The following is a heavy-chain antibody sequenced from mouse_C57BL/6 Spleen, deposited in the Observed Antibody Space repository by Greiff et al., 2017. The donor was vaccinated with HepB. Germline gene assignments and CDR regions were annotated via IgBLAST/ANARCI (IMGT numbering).Heavy chain of an antibody. V-gene: IGHV1-7*01. D-gene: IGHD3-2*02. J-gene: IGHJ3*01. CDR3: ARLDSSGYSAWFAY. CDR1: GYTFTSYW. CDR2: INPSSGYT. Sequence: VQLQQSGAELAKPGASVKLSCKASGYTFTSYWMHWVKQRPGQGLEWIGYINPSSGYTKYNQKFKAKATLTADKSSSTAYMQLSSLTYEESAVYYCARLDSSGYSAWFAYWGQGTLVTVSA.